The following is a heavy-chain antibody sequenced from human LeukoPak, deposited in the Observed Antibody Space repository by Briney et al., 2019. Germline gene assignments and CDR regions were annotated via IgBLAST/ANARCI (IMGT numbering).Heavy chain of an antibody. CDR1: GFTFSSYA. D-gene: IGHD5-12*01. CDR2: ISYDGSNK. Sequence: GGSLRLSCAASGFTFSSYAMHWVRQAPGKGLEWVAVISYDGSNKYYADSVEGRFTISRDNSKNTLYLQMNSLRAEDTAVYYCARDSSGYGYFDYWGQGTLVTVSS. V-gene: IGHV3-30-3*01. J-gene: IGHJ4*02. CDR3: ARDSSGYGYFDY.